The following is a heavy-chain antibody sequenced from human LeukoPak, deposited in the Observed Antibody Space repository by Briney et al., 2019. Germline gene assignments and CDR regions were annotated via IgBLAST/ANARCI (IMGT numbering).Heavy chain of an antibody. J-gene: IGHJ4*02. CDR2: VNRWGST. CDR3: ATDSQSSVYYF. Sequence: SETLSLTCAVYGGSFSLYHWSWLRQSPGKGLEWIGEVNRWGSTNYNPSLESRVTISVDRSKNQFSLNLRSLTAADTAVCYCATDSQSSVYYFWGQGALVTVSS. V-gene: IGHV4-34*01. D-gene: IGHD6-25*01. CDR1: GGSFSLYH.